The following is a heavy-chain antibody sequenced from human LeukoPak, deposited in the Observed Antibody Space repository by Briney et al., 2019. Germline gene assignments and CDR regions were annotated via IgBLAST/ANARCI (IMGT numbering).Heavy chain of an antibody. CDR1: GFTFSNYS. Sequence: GGSLRLSCAASGFTFSNYSMNWVRQAPGKGLGWVSSISSSSSYIYYADSVKGRFTISRDNAKNSLYLQMNSLRAEDTAVYYCTREVQAAGKTLDYWGQGTLITVSS. CDR2: ISSSSSYI. D-gene: IGHD6-13*01. J-gene: IGHJ4*02. CDR3: TREVQAAGKTLDY. V-gene: IGHV3-21*01.